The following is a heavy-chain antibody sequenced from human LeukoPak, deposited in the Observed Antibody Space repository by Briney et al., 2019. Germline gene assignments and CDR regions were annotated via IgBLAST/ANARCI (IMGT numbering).Heavy chain of an antibody. V-gene: IGHV3-74*01. J-gene: IGHJ6*03. D-gene: IGHD2-2*01. CDR2: INGDGSST. CDR3: ARGRYQLLWAYYYYYMDV. Sequence: PGGSLRLSCAASGFTFSSYWMHWVRQAPGKGLVWVSRINGDGSSTSYADSVEGRFTISRDNAKNTLYLQMNSLRAEDTAVYHCARGRYQLLWAYYYYYMDVWGKGTTVTVSS. CDR1: GFTFSSYW.